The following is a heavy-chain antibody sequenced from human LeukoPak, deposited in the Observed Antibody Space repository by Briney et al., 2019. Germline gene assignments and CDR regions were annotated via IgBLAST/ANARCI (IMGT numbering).Heavy chain of an antibody. Sequence: PGGSLRLSCAASGFTFSSYEMNWVRQAPGKGLEWVSYISSSGSTIYYADSVKGRFTISRDNAKNSLYLQMNSLRAEDTAVYYCARDLGSGWYRAFDTWGQGTMVTVSS. V-gene: IGHV3-48*03. CDR2: ISSSGSTI. J-gene: IGHJ3*02. D-gene: IGHD6-19*01. CDR3: ARDLGSGWYRAFDT. CDR1: GFTFSSYE.